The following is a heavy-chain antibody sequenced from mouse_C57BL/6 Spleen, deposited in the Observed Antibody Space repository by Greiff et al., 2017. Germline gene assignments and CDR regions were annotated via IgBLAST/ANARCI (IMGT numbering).Heavy chain of an antibody. Sequence: VQLQQSGAELARPGASVKLSCKASGYTFTSYTMHWVKQRPGQGLEWIGYINPSSGYTKYNQKFKDKATLTADKSSSTAYMQLSSLTSEDSAVYYCARGGTSYAMDYWGQGTSVTVSS. V-gene: IGHV1-4*01. D-gene: IGHD3-3*01. CDR1: GYTFTSYT. J-gene: IGHJ4*01. CDR2: INPSSGYT. CDR3: ARGGTSYAMDY.